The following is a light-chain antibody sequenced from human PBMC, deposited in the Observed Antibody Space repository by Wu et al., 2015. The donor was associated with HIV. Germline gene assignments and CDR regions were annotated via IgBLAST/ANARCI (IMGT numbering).Light chain of an antibody. CDR3: QQYNSYSGFT. V-gene: IGKV1-5*03. CDR1: QSISSW. CDR2: KAS. J-gene: IGKJ3*01. Sequence: DIQMTQSPSTLSASVGDRVTITCRASQSISSWLAWYQQKPGKAPKLLIYKASSLESGVPSRFSGSGSGTEFTLTISSLQPDDFATYYCQQYNSYSGFTFGPGPKWISN.